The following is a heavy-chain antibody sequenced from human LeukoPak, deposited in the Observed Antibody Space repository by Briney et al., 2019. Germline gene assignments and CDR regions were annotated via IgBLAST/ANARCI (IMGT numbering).Heavy chain of an antibody. D-gene: IGHD1-1*01. Sequence: QPGGSLRLSCAASGFTVSSNHMSWVRQAPGKGLEWVSVIHSGGSTDYADSVKGRFTISRDNSKNTLYLQMNSLRAEDTAVYHCARGPAGYNWGQGTLVTVSS. CDR2: IHSGGST. CDR1: GFTVSSNH. CDR3: ARGPAGYN. J-gene: IGHJ4*02. V-gene: IGHV3-53*01.